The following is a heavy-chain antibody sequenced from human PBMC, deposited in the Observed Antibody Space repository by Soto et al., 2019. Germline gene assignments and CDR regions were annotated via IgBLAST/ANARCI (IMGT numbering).Heavy chain of an antibody. D-gene: IGHD4-4*01. CDR2: IHYTGSS. Sequence: QLQLQESGPGLVKPSETLSLTCPVSGGSISGYYWSWIRQPPGKGLEWIAFIHYTGSSNSNPSLERRVTMTIDTSTNQFSLKLSSVTAADTAVYYCARHSNEYRKSLDNWGQGTLVTVS. J-gene: IGHJ4*02. CDR1: GGSISGYY. CDR3: ARHSNEYRKSLDN. V-gene: IGHV4-59*08.